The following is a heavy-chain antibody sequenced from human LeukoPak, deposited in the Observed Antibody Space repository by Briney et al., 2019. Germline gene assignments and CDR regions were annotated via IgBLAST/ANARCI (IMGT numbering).Heavy chain of an antibody. Sequence: SETLSLTCTVSGGSISSYYWSWIRQPAGKGLEWIGRIYTSGSTNYNPSLKSRVTMSVDTSKNQFSLKLSSVTAADTAVYYCARGDMVRGVIPYYYYMDVWGKGTTVTISS. J-gene: IGHJ6*03. CDR1: GGSISSYY. CDR2: IYTSGST. V-gene: IGHV4-4*07. CDR3: ARGDMVRGVIPYYYYMDV. D-gene: IGHD3-10*01.